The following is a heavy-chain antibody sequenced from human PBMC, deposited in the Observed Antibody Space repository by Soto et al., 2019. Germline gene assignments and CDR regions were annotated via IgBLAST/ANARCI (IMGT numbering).Heavy chain of an antibody. D-gene: IGHD2-2*01. Sequence: SRITSDGSSTSYADSVKGRFTISRDNAKNTLYLQMNSLRAEDTAVYYCATAVPFDYWGQGTLVTVSS. CDR2: ITSDGSST. V-gene: IGHV3-74*01. J-gene: IGHJ4*02. CDR3: ATAVPFDY.